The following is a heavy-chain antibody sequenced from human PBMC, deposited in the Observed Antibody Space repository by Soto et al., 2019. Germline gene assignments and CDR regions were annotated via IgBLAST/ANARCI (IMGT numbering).Heavy chain of an antibody. Sequence: SETLSLTCAVSGHSISNGYYWGWIRQPPGKGLEWIGNVHHNENTYYNPSLKSRVTISLHTSKNQFSLKVTSVTAADTAVYYCARGADIMATTGDAFDIWGQGTMVTVS. V-gene: IGHV4-38-2*01. D-gene: IGHD5-12*01. CDR1: GHSISNGYY. J-gene: IGHJ3*02. CDR3: ARGADIMATTGDAFDI. CDR2: VHHNENT.